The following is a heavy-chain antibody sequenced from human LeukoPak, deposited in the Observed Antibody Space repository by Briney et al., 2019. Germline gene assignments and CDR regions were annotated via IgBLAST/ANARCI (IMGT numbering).Heavy chain of an antibody. J-gene: IGHJ4*02. V-gene: IGHV4-59*01. CDR3: ARVFKDYYDSSGYYYFDY. D-gene: IGHD3-22*01. CDR2: IYYSGST. CDR1: GGSISSYY. Sequence: SETLSLTCTVSGGSISSYYWSWIRQPPGKGLEWIGYIYYSGSTNYNPSLKSRVTISEDTSKNQFSLKLSPVTAADTAVYYCARVFKDYYDSSGYYYFDYWGQGTLVTVSS.